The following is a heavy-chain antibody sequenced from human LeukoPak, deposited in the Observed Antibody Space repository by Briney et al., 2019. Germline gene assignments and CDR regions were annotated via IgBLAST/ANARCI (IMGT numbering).Heavy chain of an antibody. CDR2: IYYSGST. Sequence: SETLSLTCTVSGGSISSYYWSWIRQPPGKGLEWIGYIYYSGSTNYNPSLKSRVTISVDTSKNQFSLKLSSVTAADTAVYYCARDKSADYWGQGTLITVSS. J-gene: IGHJ4*02. CDR3: ARDKSADY. CDR1: GGSISSYY. V-gene: IGHV4-59*01.